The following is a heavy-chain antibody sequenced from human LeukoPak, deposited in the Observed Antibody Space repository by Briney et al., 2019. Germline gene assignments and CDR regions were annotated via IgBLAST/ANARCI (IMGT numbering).Heavy chain of an antibody. J-gene: IGHJ6*02. V-gene: IGHV3-30*18. CDR2: ISYDGSNK. CDR1: GFTFSSYG. D-gene: IGHD3-3*01. CDR3: AKDGGYYDFWSGYIQYYGMDV. Sequence: GGSLRLSCAASGFTFSSYGMHWVRQAPGKGLEWVAVISYDGSNKYYADSVKGRFTISRDNSKNTLYLQMNGLRAEDTAVYYCAKDGGYYDFWSGYIQYYGMDVWGQGTTVTVSS.